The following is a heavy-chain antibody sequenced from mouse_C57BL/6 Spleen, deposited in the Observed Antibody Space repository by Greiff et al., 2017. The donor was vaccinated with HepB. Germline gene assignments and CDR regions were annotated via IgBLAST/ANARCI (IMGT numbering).Heavy chain of an antibody. J-gene: IGHJ4*01. CDR3: ARRGTTVVAKNDAMDY. Sequence: DVMLVESGGDLVKPGGSLKLSCAASGFTFSSYGMSWVRQTPDKRLEWVATISSGGSYTYYPDSVKGRFTISRDNAKNTLYLQMSSLKSEDTAMYYCARRGTTVVAKNDAMDYWGQGTSVTVSS. V-gene: IGHV5-6*02. CDR1: GFTFSSYG. CDR2: ISSGGSYT. D-gene: IGHD1-1*01.